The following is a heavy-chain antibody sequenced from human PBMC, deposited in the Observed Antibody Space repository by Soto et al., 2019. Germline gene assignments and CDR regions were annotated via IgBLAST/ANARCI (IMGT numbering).Heavy chain of an antibody. D-gene: IGHD3-10*01. Sequence: EVQLVESGGGLVQPGGSLRLSCAASGFTFSSYAMHWVRQAPGKGLEYVSVISGNGDSTYYANSVKGRFTISRDNSKNTRYLQMVSLRAEDMAVYYCARRGYGLYCVYWGQGTLVTGSS. CDR1: GFTFSSYA. CDR2: ISGNGDST. J-gene: IGHJ4*02. CDR3: ARRGYGLYCVY. V-gene: IGHV3-64*01.